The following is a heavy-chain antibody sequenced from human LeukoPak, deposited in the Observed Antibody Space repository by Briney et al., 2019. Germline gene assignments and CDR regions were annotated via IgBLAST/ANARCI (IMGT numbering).Heavy chain of an antibody. CDR2: VHSSGNS. CDR1: GGSIIDYY. D-gene: IGHD2-2*01. J-gene: IGHJ4*01. Sequence: SETLSLTCTVSGGSIIDYYWYWIRQPPGKGLQWIAYVHSSGNSNHNPSLKSRVTISVDTSKNHLSLRLTAVTAADTAVYYCARRPASRLTFDYWGHGTLVTVSS. CDR3: ARRPASRLTFDY. V-gene: IGHV4-59*01.